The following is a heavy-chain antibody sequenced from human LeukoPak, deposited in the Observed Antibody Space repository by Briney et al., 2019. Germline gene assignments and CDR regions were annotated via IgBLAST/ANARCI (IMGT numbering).Heavy chain of an antibody. Sequence: SETLSLTCTVSGGSISSSSYYWGWTREPPGKGLVWIRCIYYSGSTYCNPSLKSRVTISVDTSKNQFSLELSSVTAADTAVYYCARHRRSYDRPNWFDPWGQGTLVTVSS. CDR2: IYYSGST. D-gene: IGHD3-3*01. CDR1: GGSISSSSYY. V-gene: IGHV4-39*01. J-gene: IGHJ5*02. CDR3: ARHRRSYDRPNWFDP.